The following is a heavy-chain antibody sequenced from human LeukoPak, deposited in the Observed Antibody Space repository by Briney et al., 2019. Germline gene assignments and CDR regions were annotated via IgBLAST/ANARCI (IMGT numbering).Heavy chain of an antibody. CDR1: GGSISSGGYY. CDR2: IYYSGST. Sequence: SETLSLTCTVSGGSISSGGYYWSWIRQHPGKGLEWIGYIYYSGSTYYNPSLKSRVTISVDTSKNQFSLKLSSVTAADTAVYYCARVGTYYDFWSGYYTRTAAYYGMDVWGQGTTVTVSS. CDR3: ARVGTYYDFWSGYYTRTAAYYGMDV. V-gene: IGHV4-31*03. J-gene: IGHJ6*02. D-gene: IGHD3-3*01.